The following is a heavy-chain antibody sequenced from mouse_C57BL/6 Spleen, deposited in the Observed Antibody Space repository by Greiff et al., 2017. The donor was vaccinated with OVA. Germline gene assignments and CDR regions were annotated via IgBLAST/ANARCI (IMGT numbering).Heavy chain of an antibody. J-gene: IGHJ1*03. D-gene: IGHD4-1*01. CDR1: GYSFTSYY. CDR2: IYPGSGNT. Sequence: QVQLQQSGPELVKPGASVKISCKASGYSFTSYYIHWVKQRPGQGLEWIGWIYPGSGNTKYNEKFKGKATLTAYTSSSTAYMQLSSLTSEDSAVYYCARGKANWEVNWYFDVWGTGTTVTVSS. CDR3: ARGKANWEVNWYFDV. V-gene: IGHV1-66*01.